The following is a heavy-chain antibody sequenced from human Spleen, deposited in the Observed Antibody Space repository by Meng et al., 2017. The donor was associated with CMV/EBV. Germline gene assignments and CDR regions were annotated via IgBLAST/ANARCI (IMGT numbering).Heavy chain of an antibody. CDR3: AKGYYGDYGAFIDH. V-gene: IGHV3-21*01. CDR2: ISSTSKYI. Sequence: GESLKISCAASGFTFSSYNMNWVRQAPGKGLEWFSSISSTSKYIYNADSVKGRFTISRDGAKNSLYLQMNSLRAEDTAIYYCAKGYYGDYGAFIDHWGQGTLVTVSS. D-gene: IGHD4-17*01. J-gene: IGHJ5*02. CDR1: GFTFSSYN.